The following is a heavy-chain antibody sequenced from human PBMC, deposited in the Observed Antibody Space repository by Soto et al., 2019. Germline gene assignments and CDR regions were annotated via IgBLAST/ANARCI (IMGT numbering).Heavy chain of an antibody. J-gene: IGHJ5*02. Sequence: EVQLLESGGGLVQPGGSLRLSCAASGFTFSTYAMSWVRQAPGKGLEWVSAISSGDSTHYADSVKGRFTISRDNSNNIVYLQMNSLRAEDTAIYYCAKEAAGVAKARFAPWGKGTLVTVSS. D-gene: IGHD6-13*01. V-gene: IGHV3-23*01. CDR3: AKEAAGVAKARFAP. CDR1: GFTFSTYA. CDR2: ISSGDST.